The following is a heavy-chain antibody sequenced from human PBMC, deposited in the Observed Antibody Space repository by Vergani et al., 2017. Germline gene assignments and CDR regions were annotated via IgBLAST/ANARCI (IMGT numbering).Heavy chain of an antibody. CDR2: ITPFFPTV. CDR3: ASPRTAENLPKPLYYFYGLDV. J-gene: IGHJ6*02. V-gene: IGHV1-69*12. D-gene: IGHD7-27*01. CDR1: GGTFNIYS. Sequence: QVQLVQSGAEVKKPGSSVKVSCKASGGTFNIYSVSWLRQAPGQGPEWMGGITPFFPTVHYAQKFQGRVTITANESATTVYMELSSLRSEDTAVYYCASPRTAENLPKPLYYFYGLDVWGQGTTVTVSS.